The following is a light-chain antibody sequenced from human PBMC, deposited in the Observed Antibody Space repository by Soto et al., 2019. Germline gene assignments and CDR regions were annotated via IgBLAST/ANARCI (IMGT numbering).Light chain of an antibody. J-gene: IGKJ1*01. CDR3: QQYGRPTKT. CDR2: DXS. CDR1: NSVSRN. V-gene: IGKV3-20*01. Sequence: IGRTQSPGVLSVSRGERATLSXRAGNSVSRNLSWYQQKPGXAPRXXXDDXSNSARGIPARLSGSGSGTDFTRTISRPEPDDFDGYYCQQYGRPTKTFGQGTKVDIK.